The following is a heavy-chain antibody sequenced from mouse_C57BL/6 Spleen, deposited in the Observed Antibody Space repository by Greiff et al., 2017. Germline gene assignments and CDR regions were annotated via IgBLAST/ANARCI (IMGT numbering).Heavy chain of an antibody. CDR2: IYPSDSET. Sequence: QVQLQQPGAELVRPGSSVKLSCKASGYTFTSYWMHWVKQRPIQGLEWIGNIYPSDSETHYNQKFKDKATLTVDKSSSTAYMQLSSLTSEDSAVYYCARSENYGSSYAYFDVWGTGTTVTVSS. CDR1: GYTFTSYW. D-gene: IGHD1-1*01. J-gene: IGHJ1*03. V-gene: IGHV1-52*01. CDR3: ARSENYGSSYAYFDV.